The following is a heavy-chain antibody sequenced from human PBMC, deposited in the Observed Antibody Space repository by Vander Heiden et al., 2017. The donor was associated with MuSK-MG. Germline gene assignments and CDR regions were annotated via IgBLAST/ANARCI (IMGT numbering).Heavy chain of an antibody. D-gene: IGHD3-10*01. V-gene: IGHV1-69*12. CDR1: AGTFSSYA. Sequence: QVQLLQSGAEVKQPGSSVDVSCKASAGTFSSYAISWVLQAPGQGLEWMGGIITIFGTATYPKKFQGRVTITADESTSTAYRELSSLRSEETAVSYCATGPLKVRGGIVNYYMDVWGQGTTVTVCS. CDR3: ATGPLKVRGGIVNYYMDV. CDR2: IITIFGTA. J-gene: IGHJ6*03.